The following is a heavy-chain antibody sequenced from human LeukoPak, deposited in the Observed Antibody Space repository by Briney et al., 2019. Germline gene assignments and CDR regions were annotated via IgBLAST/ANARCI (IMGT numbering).Heavy chain of an antibody. Sequence: GSLRLSCAASGFTVSSNYMSWVRQAPGKGLEWVSVIYSGGSTYYADSVKGRSTISRDNSKNTLYLQMNSLRAEDTAVYYCAIRAGYYYDSSGYYPFDYWGQGTLVTVSS. V-gene: IGHV3-66*04. D-gene: IGHD3-22*01. CDR3: AIRAGYYYDSSGYYPFDY. CDR1: GFTVSSNY. CDR2: IYSGGST. J-gene: IGHJ4*02.